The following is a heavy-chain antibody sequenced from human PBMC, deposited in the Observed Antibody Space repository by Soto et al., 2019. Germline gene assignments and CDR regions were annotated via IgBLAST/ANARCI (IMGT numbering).Heavy chain of an antibody. V-gene: IGHV3-9*01. J-gene: IGHJ4*02. CDR1: GFTFDNYA. CDR3: AKDTGTN. Sequence: EVQLVESGGGLVQPGRSLRLSCAASGFTFDNYAMHWVRQAPGKGLEWVSGISWNSNTIAYADSVKGRFTISRDNAKNSLYLQMNSRRAEDTAFYYCAKDTGTNWGQGTLVTVSS. CDR2: ISWNSNTI.